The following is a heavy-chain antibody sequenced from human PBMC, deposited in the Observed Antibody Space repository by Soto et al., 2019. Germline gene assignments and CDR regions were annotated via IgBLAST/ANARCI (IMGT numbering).Heavy chain of an antibody. V-gene: IGHV3-15*07. CDR3: TTVKLGASGYLTYYYFYGLDV. J-gene: IGHJ6*02. Sequence: EVQLVESGGGLVKPGGSLRLSCAASGFTFNYAWMNWVRQAPGKGLEWVGRIKTKSDGGTTDYAAPVKGRFIISRDDSKNTLYLQMDSLKPEDTAVYYCTTVKLGASGYLTYYYFYGLDVWGQGTTVTVSS. CDR1: GFTFNYAW. D-gene: IGHD3-22*01. CDR2: IKTKSDGGTT.